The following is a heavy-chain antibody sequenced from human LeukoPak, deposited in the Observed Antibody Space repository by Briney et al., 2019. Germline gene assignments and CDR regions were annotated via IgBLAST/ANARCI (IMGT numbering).Heavy chain of an antibody. Sequence: PGESLRLSCEASGFTFSSYSMSWVRQAPGKGLEWVSYISNSGSTIYYADSVKGRFTISRDNAKNSLYLQMNSLRAEDTALYFCARDPYSGNYGNYYYYYMDVWGKGTTVTISS. J-gene: IGHJ6*03. V-gene: IGHV3-48*04. D-gene: IGHD1-26*01. CDR2: ISNSGSTI. CDR1: GFTFSSYS. CDR3: ARDPYSGNYGNYYYYYMDV.